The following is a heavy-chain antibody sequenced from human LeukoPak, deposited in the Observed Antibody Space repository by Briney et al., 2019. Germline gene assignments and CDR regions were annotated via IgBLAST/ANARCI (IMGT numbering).Heavy chain of an antibody. CDR2: ISSSGNT. D-gene: IGHD6-6*01. CDR3: ARRSPIAAEDY. V-gene: IGHV4-4*09. J-gene: IGHJ4*02. CDR1: GDSISLQY. Sequence: PPETLSLTCTVTGDSISLQYWNWIRQPPGKGLEWLGYISSSGNTNYHPSVNSRVTISRDTSKNQLSLRLKSLTAADTAVYYCARRSPIAAEDYWGQGILVTVSS.